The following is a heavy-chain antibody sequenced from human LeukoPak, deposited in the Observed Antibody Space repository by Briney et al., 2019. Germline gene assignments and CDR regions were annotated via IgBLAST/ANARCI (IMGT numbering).Heavy chain of an antibody. V-gene: IGHV1-69*05. D-gene: IGHD6-13*01. CDR3: ARAGSSSSGYWDFDY. Sequence: GASVKVSCKASGGTFSRYAISWVRQAPGQGLQWMGGIIPIFGTANYAQKFQGRVTITTDESTSTAYMELSSLRSEDTAVYYCARAGSSSSGYWDFDYWGQGTLVTVSS. CDR1: GGTFSRYA. CDR2: IIPIFGTA. J-gene: IGHJ4*02.